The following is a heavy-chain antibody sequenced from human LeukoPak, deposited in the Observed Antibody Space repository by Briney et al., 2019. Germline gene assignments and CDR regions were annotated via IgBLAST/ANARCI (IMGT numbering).Heavy chain of an antibody. Sequence: PSQTLSLTCAVSGGSISSGGYSWSWIRQPPGKGLEWIGYIYHSGSTYYNPSLKSRVTISVDTSKNQFSLKLTSVTAADTAVYYCARDYGDYVGEEELYGMDVWGQGTTVTVSS. D-gene: IGHD4-17*01. V-gene: IGHV4-30-2*01. CDR2: IYHSGST. CDR3: ARDYGDYVGEEELYGMDV. J-gene: IGHJ6*02. CDR1: GGSISSGGYS.